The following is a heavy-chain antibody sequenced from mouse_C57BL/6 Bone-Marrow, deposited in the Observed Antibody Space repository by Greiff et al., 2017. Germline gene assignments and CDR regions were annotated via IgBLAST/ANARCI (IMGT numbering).Heavy chain of an antibody. V-gene: IGHV1-55*01. D-gene: IGHD2-3*01. Sequence: LQPGAELVKPGASVKMSCKASGYTFTSYWITWVKQRPGQGLEWIGDIYPGSGSTNYNEKFKSKATLTVDTSSSTAYMQLSSLTSEDSAVYYCARKGNDGYYGGFAYWGQGTLVTVSA. CDR2: IYPGSGST. CDR1: GYTFTSYW. CDR3: ARKGNDGYYGGFAY. J-gene: IGHJ3*01.